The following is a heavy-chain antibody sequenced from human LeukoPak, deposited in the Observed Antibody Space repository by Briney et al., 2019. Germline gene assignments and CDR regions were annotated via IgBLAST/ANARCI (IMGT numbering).Heavy chain of an antibody. J-gene: IGHJ5*02. Sequence: PSETLSLTCAVYGGSFSGYYWSWVRQPPGKGLEWIGEINHSGSTNYNPSLKSRVTISLDTSKNLFSLRLSSVTAADTAVYYCARERYFGGNSVDWLDPWGRGTLVTVSS. D-gene: IGHD4-23*01. CDR1: GGSFSGYY. V-gene: IGHV4-34*01. CDR2: INHSGST. CDR3: ARERYFGGNSVDWLDP.